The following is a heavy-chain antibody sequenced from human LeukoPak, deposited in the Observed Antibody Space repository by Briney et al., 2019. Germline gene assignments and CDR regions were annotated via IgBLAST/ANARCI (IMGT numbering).Heavy chain of an antibody. D-gene: IGHD6-13*01. CDR2: IKQDGSEK. J-gene: IGHJ5*02. CDR1: GFTFSSYW. CDR3: ARTSSSWSYNWFDP. V-gene: IGHV3-7*01. Sequence: GGSLRLSCAASGFTFSSYWMSWVRQAPGKGREWVANIKQDGSEKYYVDSVKGRFTISRDNAKNSLYLQMNSLRAEDTAVYYCARTSSSWSYNWFDPWGQGTLVTVSS.